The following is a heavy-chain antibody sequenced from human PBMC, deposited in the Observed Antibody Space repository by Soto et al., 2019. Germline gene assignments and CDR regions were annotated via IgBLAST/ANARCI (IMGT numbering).Heavy chain of an antibody. J-gene: IGHJ3*01. V-gene: IGHV3-21*06. CDR2: ISRASTVI. D-gene: IGHD1-26*01. CDR3: ASSGKLTAHRAFDF. CDR1: GFTFNAYT. Sequence: GGTLRLSCAASGFTFNAYTMNWVRQAQGQGLEWVSAISRASTVIFYTDSVVSRFTIFRDNAQNLLYLQRNNLRAEDTAVDYCASSGKLTAHRAFDFWGQGTVVTVSS.